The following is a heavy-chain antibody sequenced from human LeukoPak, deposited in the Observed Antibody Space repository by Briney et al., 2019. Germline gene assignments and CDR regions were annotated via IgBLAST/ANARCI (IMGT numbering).Heavy chain of an antibody. D-gene: IGHD6-6*01. J-gene: IGHJ4*02. Sequence: ASVKVSCKASGGTFSSYAISWVRQAPGQGLEWMGIINPSGGSTSYAQKFQGRVTMTRDTSTSTVYMELSSLRSEDTAVYYCARESIAARLIDYWGQGTLVTVSS. CDR3: ARESIAARLIDY. V-gene: IGHV1-46*01. CDR1: GGTFSSYA. CDR2: INPSGGST.